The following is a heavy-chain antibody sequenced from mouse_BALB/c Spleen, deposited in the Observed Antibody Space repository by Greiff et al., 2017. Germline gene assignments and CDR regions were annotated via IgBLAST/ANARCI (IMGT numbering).Heavy chain of an antibody. Sequence: EVMLVESGGGLVKPGGSLKLSCAASGFTFSSYAMSWVRQTPEKRLEWVASISSGGSTYYPDSVKGRFTISRDNARNILYLQMSSLRSEDTAMYYCARGGLRRAMDYWGQGTSVTVSS. V-gene: IGHV5-6-5*01. CDR1: GFTFSSYA. D-gene: IGHD2-4*01. J-gene: IGHJ4*01. CDR3: ARGGLRRAMDY. CDR2: ISSGGST.